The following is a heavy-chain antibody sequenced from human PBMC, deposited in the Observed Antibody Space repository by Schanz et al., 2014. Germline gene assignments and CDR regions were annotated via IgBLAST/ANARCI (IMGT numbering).Heavy chain of an antibody. J-gene: IGHJ6*02. CDR1: GFTVSSNY. Sequence: VQLVESGGGLVQPGGSLRLSCAASGFTVSSNYMSWVRQAPGKGLEWVSHISGSSIHKNYADSVKGRFSISRDNGETSVYLQINSLRVEDTAVYYCARFLARYQYYGVDVWGQGTTVIVSS. V-gene: IGHV3-11*05. D-gene: IGHD3-3*01. CDR2: ISGSSIHK. CDR3: ARFLARYQYYGVDV.